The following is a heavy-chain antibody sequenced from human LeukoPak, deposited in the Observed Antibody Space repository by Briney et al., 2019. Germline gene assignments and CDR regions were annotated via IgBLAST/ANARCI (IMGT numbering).Heavy chain of an antibody. Sequence: PSQTLSLTCAVSGGSISSGGYSWSWIRQPPGKGLEWIGEINHSGSTNYNPSLKSRVTISVDTSKNQFSLKLSSVTAADTAVYYCATSGYYYGMDVWGQGTTVTVSS. J-gene: IGHJ6*02. V-gene: IGHV4-30-2*01. CDR3: ATSGYYYGMDV. CDR1: GGSISSGGYS. D-gene: IGHD6-6*01. CDR2: INHSGST.